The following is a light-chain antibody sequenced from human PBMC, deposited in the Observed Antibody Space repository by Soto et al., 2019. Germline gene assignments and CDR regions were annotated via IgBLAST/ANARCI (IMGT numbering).Light chain of an antibody. CDR2: AAS. CDR1: QSVSSN. Sequence: EIVMTQSPATLSVSPGERATLSCRASQSVSSNLAWYQQKPGQAPRLLIYAASTRATGIPARFSGSGSGTEFTLTISGLQPEDSLTYYCQQAKSFPTTFGQGTRLEIK. V-gene: IGKV3-15*01. J-gene: IGKJ5*01. CDR3: QQAKSFPTT.